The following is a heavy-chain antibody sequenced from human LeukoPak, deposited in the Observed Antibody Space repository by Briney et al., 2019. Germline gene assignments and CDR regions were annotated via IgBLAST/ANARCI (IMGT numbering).Heavy chain of an antibody. D-gene: IGHD3-3*01. CDR1: GGPNNSGVYY. CDR2: IYYSGST. V-gene: IGHV4-31*03. Sequence: SEPLSLPCTVSGGPNNSGVYYWSWIRQHTGKGLVWIGYIYYSGSTYYNPSLKSRVTISVDTSKNQFSLKLSSVTAADTAVYYCASAGAVVNYDFWSGSENWGQGTLVTVSS. CDR3: ASAGAVVNYDFWSGSEN. J-gene: IGHJ4*02.